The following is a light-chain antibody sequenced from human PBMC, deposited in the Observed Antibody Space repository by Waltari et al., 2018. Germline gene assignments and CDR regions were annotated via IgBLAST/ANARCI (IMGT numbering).Light chain of an antibody. Sequence: RASQRITKRYLAWYQQKPGQAPRLLIYGASSRAAGIPDRFSGSGSGTDFTLTISRLEPEDFAVYYCQQYGSAVMYTFGQGTKLEIE. J-gene: IGKJ2*01. CDR2: GAS. CDR3: QQYGSAVMYT. V-gene: IGKV3-20*01. CDR1: QRITKRY.